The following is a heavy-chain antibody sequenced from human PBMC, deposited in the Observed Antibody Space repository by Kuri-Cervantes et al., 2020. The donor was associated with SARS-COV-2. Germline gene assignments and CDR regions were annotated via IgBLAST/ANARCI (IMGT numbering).Heavy chain of an antibody. J-gene: IGHJ6*03. CDR1: GYTFTGYY. Sequence: ASVKVSCKASGYTFTGYYMHWVRQAPGQGLEWMGWINPNSGGTNYAQKFQGRVTMTRDTSISTAYLELSRLRSDDTAVYYCARDLAWGGYYMDVWGKGTTVTVSS. CDR3: ARDLAWGGYYMDV. CDR2: INPNSGGT. V-gene: IGHV1-2*02. D-gene: IGHD7-27*01.